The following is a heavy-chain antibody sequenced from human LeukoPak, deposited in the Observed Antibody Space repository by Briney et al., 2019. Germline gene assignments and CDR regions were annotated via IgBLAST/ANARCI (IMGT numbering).Heavy chain of an antibody. CDR2: ISSSSSTI. Sequence: GGSLRLSCAASGFTFSSYSMNWVRQAPGKGLEWVSYISSSSSTIYYADSVKGRFTISRDNAKNSLYLQMNSLRAEDTAVYYCARSGALRFLEWFSPPLDYWGQGTLVTVSS. J-gene: IGHJ4*02. V-gene: IGHV3-48*01. CDR3: ARSGALRFLEWFSPPLDY. CDR1: GFTFSSYS. D-gene: IGHD3-3*01.